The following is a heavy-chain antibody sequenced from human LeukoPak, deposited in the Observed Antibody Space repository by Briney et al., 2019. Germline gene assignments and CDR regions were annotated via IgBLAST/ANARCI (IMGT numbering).Heavy chain of an antibody. Sequence: PSETLSLTCTVSGGSISSSSYYWGWIRRPPGKGLEWIGSIYYSGSTYYNPSLKSRVTISVDTSKNQFSLKLSSVTAADTAVYYCAREGAAAGFNWFDPWGQGTLVTVSS. J-gene: IGHJ5*02. D-gene: IGHD6-13*01. CDR3: AREGAAAGFNWFDP. CDR2: IYYSGST. CDR1: GGSISSSSYY. V-gene: IGHV4-39*07.